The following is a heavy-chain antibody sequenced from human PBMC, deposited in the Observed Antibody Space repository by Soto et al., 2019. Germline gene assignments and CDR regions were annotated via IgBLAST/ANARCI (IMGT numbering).Heavy chain of an antibody. D-gene: IGHD4-4*01. J-gene: IGHJ6*02. CDR1: GGSFSGYY. V-gene: IGHV4-34*01. CDR3: ARGELGVTTVCYYYCMDV. Sequence: SETLSLTCAVYGGSFSGYYWSWIRQPPGKGLEWIGEINHSGSTNYNPSLKSRVTISVDTSKNQFSLKLSSVTAADTAVYYCARGELGVTTVCYYYCMDVWGQGTTVTVSS. CDR2: INHSGST.